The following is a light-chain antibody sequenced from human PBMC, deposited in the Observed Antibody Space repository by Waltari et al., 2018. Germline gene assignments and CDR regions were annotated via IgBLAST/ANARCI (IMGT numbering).Light chain of an antibody. CDR1: SSNIGSNY. Sequence: QSVLTQAPSASETPGQMITISCSGSSSNIGSNYVSWYQHLPGAAPKLLIGRDDHRPSGVPDRFSGSKSGTSASLAISGLRSEDEADYYCASWDDSLSALVFGGGTKLTVL. J-gene: IGLJ3*02. CDR2: RDD. V-gene: IGLV1-47*01. CDR3: ASWDDSLSALV.